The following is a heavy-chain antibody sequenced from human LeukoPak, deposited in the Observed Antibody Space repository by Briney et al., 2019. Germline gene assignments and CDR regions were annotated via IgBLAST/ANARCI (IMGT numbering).Heavy chain of an antibody. V-gene: IGHV4-59*08. CDR1: GGSISSYY. Sequence: SETLSLTCAVSGGSISSYYWSWIRQPPGQGLEWIGYIYYSGSTNYNPSLKSRVTISVDTSKNQFSLKLSSVTAADTAVYYCARLPTVTSDYWGQRTLVTVSS. D-gene: IGHD4-17*01. J-gene: IGHJ4*02. CDR2: IYYSGST. CDR3: ARLPTVTSDY.